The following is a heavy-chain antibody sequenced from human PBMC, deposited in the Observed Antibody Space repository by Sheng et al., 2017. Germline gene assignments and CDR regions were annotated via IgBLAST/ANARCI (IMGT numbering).Heavy chain of an antibody. V-gene: IGHV4-38-2*01. D-gene: IGHD5-12*01. CDR3: ARNSGYDSHYYYGMDV. J-gene: IGHJ6*02. Sequence: QVQLQESGPGLVKPSETLSLTCAVSGYSISSGYYWGWIRQPPGKGLEWIGSIYHSGSTYYNPSLKSRVTISVDTSKNQFSLKLSSVTAADTAVYYCARNSGYDSHYYYGMDVWGQGTTGHRLL. CDR2: IYHSGST. CDR1: GYSISSGYY.